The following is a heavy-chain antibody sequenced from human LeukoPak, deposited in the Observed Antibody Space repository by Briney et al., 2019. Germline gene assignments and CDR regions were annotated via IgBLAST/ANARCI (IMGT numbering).Heavy chain of an antibody. V-gene: IGHV3-23*01. J-gene: IGHJ4*02. CDR3: ATRPPPHQLAPLDV. D-gene: IGHD1-14*01. Sequence: GGSLTLSCAASGLPFSSCAMYWVRQAQGPGLERVTSISDTGRTYNADSVTGRFTISRDNSKNTLQLQMSSLGAEDTAVYYCATRPPPHQLAPLDVWGQGILVTVSS. CDR2: ISDTGRT. CDR1: GLPFSSCA.